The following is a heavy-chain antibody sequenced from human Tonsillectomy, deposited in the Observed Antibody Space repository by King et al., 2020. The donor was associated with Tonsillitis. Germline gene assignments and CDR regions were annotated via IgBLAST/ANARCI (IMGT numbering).Heavy chain of an antibody. CDR2: ITWNSGDK. CDR1: GVTFDDYG. J-gene: IGHJ3*02. V-gene: IGHV3-9*01. D-gene: IGHD3-16*01. CDR3: ARDMRLGVSNAFDM. Sequence: VQSGRSLRLSCAASGVTFDDYGMNWIRQVPRKVMEWVSRITWNSGDKDYADSVKGRVSISGDNAKNFLFLQMNSLRTEDTALYYCARDMRLGVSNAFDMWGQGTMVTVSS.